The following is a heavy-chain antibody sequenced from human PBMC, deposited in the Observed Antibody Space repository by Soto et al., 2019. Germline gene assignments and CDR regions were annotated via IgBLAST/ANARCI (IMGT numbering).Heavy chain of an antibody. CDR3: AKADLPALYSSGWYWYFDL. J-gene: IGHJ2*01. CDR2: ISGSGGST. D-gene: IGHD6-19*01. V-gene: IGHV3-23*01. Sequence: EVQLLESGGGLVQPGGSLGLSCAASGFTFSSYAMSWVRQAPGKGLEWVSAISGSGGSTYYADSVKGRFTISRDNSKNTLYLQMNSLRAEDTAVYYCAKADLPALYSSGWYWYFDLWGRGTLVTVSS. CDR1: GFTFSSYA.